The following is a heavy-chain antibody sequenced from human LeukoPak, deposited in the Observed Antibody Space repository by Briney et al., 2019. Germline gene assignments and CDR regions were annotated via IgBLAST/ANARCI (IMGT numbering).Heavy chain of an antibody. Sequence: KPGGSLRLSCAASGFTFSDYYMKWIRQAPGKGLEWVSHISSSSSYTNYADSEKGRFTISRDNAKNSLYLQMNSLRAEDTAVYYCARAIYCSGGSCSSPIIPPDIWGQGTMVTVSS. CDR1: GFTFSDYY. CDR3: ARAIYCSGGSCSSPIIPPDI. D-gene: IGHD2-15*01. CDR2: ISSSSSYT. V-gene: IGHV3-11*06. J-gene: IGHJ3*02.